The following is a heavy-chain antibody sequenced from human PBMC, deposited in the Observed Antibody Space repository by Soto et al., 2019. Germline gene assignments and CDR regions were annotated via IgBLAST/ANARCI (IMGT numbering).Heavy chain of an antibody. CDR3: AGSPQYSGSSRWDREYDYYVGMDV. CDR2: ISAYNGST. J-gene: IGHJ6*04. V-gene: IGHV1-18*01. CDR1: GYPFTSYG. D-gene: IGHD6-6*01. Sequence: GATVKVSCKASGYPFTSYGSSWVRQAPGQGLEWMGWISAYNGSTNYAQKLQGRVTMTTGPAASTGDMEQGGLGSDDTGVYWRAGSPQYSGSSRWDREYDYYVGMDVWGKGTTVTVSS.